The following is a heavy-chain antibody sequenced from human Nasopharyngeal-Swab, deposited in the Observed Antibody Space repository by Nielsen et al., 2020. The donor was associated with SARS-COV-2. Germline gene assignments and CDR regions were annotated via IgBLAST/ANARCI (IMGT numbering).Heavy chain of an antibody. V-gene: IGHV4-34*01. D-gene: IGHD6-19*01. Sequence: WIRQPPGKGLEWIGEINHSGSTNYSPSLKSRVTISVDTSKNQFSLKLSSVTAADTAVYYCARGDLNGDPGYSSGWYREERFDPWGQGTLVTVSS. J-gene: IGHJ5*02. CDR3: ARGDLNGDPGYSSGWYREERFDP. CDR2: INHSGST.